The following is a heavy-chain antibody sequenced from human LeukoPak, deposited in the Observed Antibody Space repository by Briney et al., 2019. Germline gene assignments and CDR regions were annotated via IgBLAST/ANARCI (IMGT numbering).Heavy chain of an antibody. V-gene: IGHV4-39*07. CDR1: GGSISSSSYY. Sequence: SETLSLTCTVSGGSISSSSYYWGWIRQPPGKGLEWIGSIYYSGSTNYNPSLKSRVTISVDTSKNQFSLKLSSVTAADTAVYYCARGPLDYLDAFDIWGQGTMVTVSS. J-gene: IGHJ3*02. CDR2: IYYSGST. D-gene: IGHD2-2*03. CDR3: ARGPLDYLDAFDI.